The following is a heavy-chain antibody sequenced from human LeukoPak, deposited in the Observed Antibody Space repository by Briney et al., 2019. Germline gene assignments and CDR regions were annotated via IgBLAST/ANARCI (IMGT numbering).Heavy chain of an antibody. J-gene: IGHJ3*01. CDR1: GGSVSSGSYY. D-gene: IGHD1-7*01. V-gene: IGHV4-61*01. CDR2: IYYSGST. Sequence: PSETLSLTCTVSGGSVSSGSYYWSWIRQPPGKGLEWIGYIYYSGSTNYNPSLKSRVTISVDTSKNQFSLELSSVTAADTAVYYCARVPGGGTAANWGQGTMVTVSS. CDR3: ARVPGGGTAAN.